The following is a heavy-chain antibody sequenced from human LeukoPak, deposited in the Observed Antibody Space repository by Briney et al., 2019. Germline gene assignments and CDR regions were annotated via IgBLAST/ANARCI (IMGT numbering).Heavy chain of an antibody. CDR3: ARVGDILTGFDAFDI. CDR1: GGSISSGDYY. V-gene: IGHV4-30-4*01. J-gene: IGHJ3*02. CDR2: IYYSGST. Sequence: SQTLSLTCTVSGGSISSGDYYWSWIRQPPGKGLEWIGYIYYSGSTYYNPSLKSRVTISVDTSKNQFPLKLSSVTAADTAVYYCARVGDILTGFDAFDIWGQGTMVTVSS. D-gene: IGHD3-9*01.